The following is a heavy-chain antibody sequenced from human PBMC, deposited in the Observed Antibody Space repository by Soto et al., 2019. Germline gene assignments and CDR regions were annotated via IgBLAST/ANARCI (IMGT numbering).Heavy chain of an antibody. CDR2: IYYSGST. V-gene: IGHV4-30-4*01. Sequence: QVQLQESGPGLVKPSQTLSLTCTVSGGSISSGDYYWSWIRQPPGKGLEWIGYIYYSGSTYYNPSLKGRVTISVAASKNQSSLKLSSVPAADTAVYYCARDRPAARGDWFDPWGQGTLVTVSS. J-gene: IGHJ5*02. CDR1: GGSISSGDYY. D-gene: IGHD2-2*01. CDR3: ARDRPAARGDWFDP.